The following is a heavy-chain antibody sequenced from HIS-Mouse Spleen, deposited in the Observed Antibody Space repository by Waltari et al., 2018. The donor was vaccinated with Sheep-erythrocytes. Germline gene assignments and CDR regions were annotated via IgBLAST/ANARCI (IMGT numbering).Heavy chain of an antibody. CDR3: AQTGATTPHFDY. J-gene: IGHJ4*02. V-gene: IGHV1-69*04. Sequence: QVQLVQSGAEVKKPGSSVKVSCKASGGTFSSYAISWVRQAPGKGLAWMERTIPIIGIANYEQKFQGRVTITTHKYTSTAYMELSSLRSEDTAVYYGAQTGATTPHFDYWGQGTLVTVSS. CDR1: GGTFSSYA. D-gene: IGHD1-26*01. CDR2: TIPIIGIA.